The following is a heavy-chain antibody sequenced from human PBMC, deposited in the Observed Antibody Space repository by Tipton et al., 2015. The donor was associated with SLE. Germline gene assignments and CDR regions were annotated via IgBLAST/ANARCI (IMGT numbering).Heavy chain of an antibody. J-gene: IGHJ4*02. CDR2: ISSSSSTI. CDR3: ARGGIVTFDY. CDR1: GFTFSSYA. Sequence: SLRLSCAASGFTFSSYAMSWVRQAPGKGLEWVSYISSSSSTIYYADSVKGRFTISRDNAKNSLYLQMNSLRAEDTAVYYCARGGIVTFDYWGQGTLVTVSS. V-gene: IGHV3-48*01. D-gene: IGHD3-22*01.